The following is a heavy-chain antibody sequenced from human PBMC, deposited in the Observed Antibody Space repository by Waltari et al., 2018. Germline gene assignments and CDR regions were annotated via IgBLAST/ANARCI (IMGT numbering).Heavy chain of an antibody. CDR3: TKRDYYGEKSFFPLFEY. Sequence: EVQLLESGGDLVQPGGSLRLSCVASGFTFRGYAMAWVRQAPGKGLEGVSGISGNGGVTYYADSVKGRFTISRHNAKNTVYLQMNSLRVEDTAIYFCTKRDYYGEKSFFPLFEYWGQGALVTVSS. CDR1: GFTFRGYA. J-gene: IGHJ4*02. CDR2: ISGNGGVT. D-gene: IGHD3-10*01. V-gene: IGHV3-23*01.